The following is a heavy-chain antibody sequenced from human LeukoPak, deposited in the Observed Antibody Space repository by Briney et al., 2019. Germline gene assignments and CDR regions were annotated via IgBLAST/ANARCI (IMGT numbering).Heavy chain of an antibody. CDR1: GFTVSSNY. V-gene: IGHV3-66*01. CDR3: ASARAAVVVPYYFDC. J-gene: IGHJ4*02. CDR2: IYSGGST. Sequence: GGSLRLSCAASGFTVSSNYMSWVRQAPGKGLEWVSVIYSGGSTYYADSVKGRFTISRDNSKNTLYLQMNSLRAEDTAVYYCASARAAVVVPYYFDCWGQGTLVTVSS. D-gene: IGHD2-15*01.